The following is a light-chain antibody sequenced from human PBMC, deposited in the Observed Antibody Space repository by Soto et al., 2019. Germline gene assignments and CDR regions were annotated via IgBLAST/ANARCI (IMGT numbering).Light chain of an antibody. V-gene: IGKV1-39*01. Sequence: DIQMTQSPSSLSASVGDRVTITCRASQSITTYLNWYQQKPGKAPKLLIYATSSLQSGVPSRFSGSGSGPDFTLTISSLQPEDFATYYCQQSYSTPRTFGGGTKVYIK. CDR2: ATS. CDR1: QSITTY. CDR3: QQSYSTPRT. J-gene: IGKJ4*01.